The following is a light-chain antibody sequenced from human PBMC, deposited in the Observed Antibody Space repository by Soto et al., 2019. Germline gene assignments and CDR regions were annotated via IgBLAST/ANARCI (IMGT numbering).Light chain of an antibody. CDR1: QSVLYSSNNKNY. Sequence: DIVMTQSPDSLAVSLGERATINCKSSQSVLYSSNNKNYLAWYQQRPGQPPKLLIYWASTRESGVPDRFSGSGSVTDFTLTIISLQAEDVAVYYCQQYESTPPTFGQGTKLEIK. CDR3: QQYESTPPT. J-gene: IGKJ2*01. CDR2: WAS. V-gene: IGKV4-1*01.